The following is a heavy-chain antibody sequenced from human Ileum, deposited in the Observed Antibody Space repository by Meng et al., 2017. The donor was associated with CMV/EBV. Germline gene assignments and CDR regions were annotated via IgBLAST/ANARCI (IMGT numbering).Heavy chain of an antibody. Sequence: ASGYTLAGDYMLWVRQACGQGLVWMGIVGRSGDATRCAQKVRGKVTMTTDTSTSTVYMDLSSLRADDTAVYFCAREWGGASNFPSDYWGQGTLVTVSS. V-gene: IGHV1-46*01. CDR2: VGRSGDAT. CDR1: GYTLAGDY. J-gene: IGHJ4*02. D-gene: IGHD4-11*01. CDR3: AREWGGASNFPSDY.